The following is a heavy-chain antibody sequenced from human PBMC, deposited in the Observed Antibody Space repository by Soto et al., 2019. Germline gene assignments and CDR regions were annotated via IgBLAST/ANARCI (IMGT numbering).Heavy chain of an antibody. CDR3: ARHRGTISLTDY. CDR2: IYYSGTT. Sequence: SETLSLTCTVSGNSISNYYWSWIRQPPGKGLEGLGFIYYSGTTKYNPSLKSRVTISVDTSKNQFSLKLSSVTAADTAVYYCARHRGTISLTDYWGQGTLVTVS. J-gene: IGHJ4*02. D-gene: IGHD3-9*01. CDR1: GNSISNYY. V-gene: IGHV4-59*08.